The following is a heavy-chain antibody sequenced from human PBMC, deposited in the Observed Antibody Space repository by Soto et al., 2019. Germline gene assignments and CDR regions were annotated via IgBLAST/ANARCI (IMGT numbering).Heavy chain of an antibody. Sequence: PGGSLRLSCAASGVTVSSNYMNWVRQAPGKGLEWVAISYSSGSKYYADSVKGRFTISRDNSKNTLYLQMNSLRAEDTAVYYCARDLKAAISYYYYGMDVWGQGTTVTVSS. V-gene: IGHV3-66*01. J-gene: IGHJ6*02. CDR2: SYSSGSK. CDR3: ARDLKAAISYYYYGMDV. D-gene: IGHD2-2*01. CDR1: GVTVSSNY.